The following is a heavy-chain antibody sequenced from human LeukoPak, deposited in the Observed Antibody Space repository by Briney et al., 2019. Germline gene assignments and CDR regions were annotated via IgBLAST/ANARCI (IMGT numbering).Heavy chain of an antibody. J-gene: IGHJ4*02. Sequence: SVKVSCKASGGTFSSYAISWVRQAPGQGLEWMGGIIPIFGTANYAQKFQGRVTITADESTSTAYMELSSLRSEDTAVYYCARFGRDGYYFDYWGQGTLVTVSS. CDR2: IIPIFGTA. V-gene: IGHV1-69*01. CDR1: GGTFSSYA. D-gene: IGHD5-24*01. CDR3: ARFGRDGYYFDY.